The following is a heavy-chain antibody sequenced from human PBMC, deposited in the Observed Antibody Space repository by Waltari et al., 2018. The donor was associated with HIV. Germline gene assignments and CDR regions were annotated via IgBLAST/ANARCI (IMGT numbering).Heavy chain of an antibody. J-gene: IGHJ6*02. V-gene: IGHV3-23*01. D-gene: IGHD6-13*01. CDR1: GFTFSNYG. CDR2: ISGSGGST. Sequence: EVQVLESGGALVQPGGSLRLSCAASGFTFSNYGMSWVRQAPGKGLEWVLTISGSGGSTYYADSVKGRFTVSRDNSKNTLYLQMNSLRAEDTAVYFCVKEHQYSHSWYSYYGMDVWGQGTTVTVSS. CDR3: VKEHQYSHSWYSYYGMDV.